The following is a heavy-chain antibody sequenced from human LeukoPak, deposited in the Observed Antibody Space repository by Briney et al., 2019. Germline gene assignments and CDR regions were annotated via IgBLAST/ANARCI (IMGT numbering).Heavy chain of an antibody. CDR3: ARDRAGLYYYYMDV. CDR1: GGSISSGSYY. V-gene: IGHV4-61*02. CDR2: IYTSGST. Sequence: SETLSLTCTVSGGSISSGSYYWSWIRHPAGKGLECIGRIYTSGSTNYNPSLTSRVTISVDTSKNQFSLKLRSVTAADTAVYYCARDRAGLYYYYMDVWGKGTTVTVYS. J-gene: IGHJ6*03.